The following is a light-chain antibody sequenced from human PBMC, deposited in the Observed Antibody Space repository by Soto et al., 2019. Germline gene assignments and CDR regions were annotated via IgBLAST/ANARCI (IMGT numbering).Light chain of an antibody. J-gene: IGKJ4*01. CDR1: QSVGSSS. Sequence: VLTQSPDTLSLSPGERATLSCRASQSVGSSSLGWYQQKPGQAPRLVIFDIRNRATGIPDRFSGGGSGTEFTLTISSLQSADFAVYYCQQYNDWPLTFGGGTKVDIK. V-gene: IGKV3D-20*02. CDR3: QQYNDWPLT. CDR2: DIR.